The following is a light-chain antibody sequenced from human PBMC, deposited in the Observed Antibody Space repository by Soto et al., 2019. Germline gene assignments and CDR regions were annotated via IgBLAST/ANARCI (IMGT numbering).Light chain of an antibody. V-gene: IGLV2-14*01. CDR3: SSYAGSSNV. J-gene: IGLJ1*01. CDR1: SSDVGYYNY. CDR2: EVS. Sequence: QSALTQPASVSGSPGQSITISCTGTSSDVGYYNYVSWYQQHPGKAPKLIIYEVSNRPSGVSNRFSGSKSGNTASLTISGLQAEDEADYYCSSYAGSSNVFGTGTKVTVL.